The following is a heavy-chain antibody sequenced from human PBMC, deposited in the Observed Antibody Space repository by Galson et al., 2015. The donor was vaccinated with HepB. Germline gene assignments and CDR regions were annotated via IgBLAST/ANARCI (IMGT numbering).Heavy chain of an antibody. CDR3: STSMILVVNAFHI. CDR1: DFTFSNAW. CDR2: IKSKSDGRT. J-gene: IGHJ3*02. D-gene: IGHD3-22*01. Sequence: SLRLSCAASDFTFSNAWLNWVRQAPGKGLEWVGRIKSKSDGRTDYAAPVKGRFTISRDDSRNTLYLQMNGLKTEDTAVYYCSTSMILVVNAFHIWGQGTMVTVSS. V-gene: IGHV3-15*07.